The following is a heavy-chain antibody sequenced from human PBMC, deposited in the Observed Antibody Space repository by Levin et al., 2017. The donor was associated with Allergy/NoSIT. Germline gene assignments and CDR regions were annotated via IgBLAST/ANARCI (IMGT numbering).Heavy chain of an antibody. V-gene: IGHV1-2*02. CDR1: GYTFTGYY. Sequence: ASVKVSCKASGYTFTGYYMHWVRQAPGQGLEWMGWINPNSGGTNYAQKFQGRVTMTRDTSISTAYMELSRLRSDDTAVYYCARTGPTMVRGVTLYYGYWGQGTLVTVSS. D-gene: IGHD3-10*01. J-gene: IGHJ4*02. CDR2: INPNSGGT. CDR3: ARTGPTMVRGVTLYYGY.